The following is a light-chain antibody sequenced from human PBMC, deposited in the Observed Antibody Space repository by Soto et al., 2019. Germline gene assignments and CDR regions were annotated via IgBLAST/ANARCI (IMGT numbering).Light chain of an antibody. CDR2: WAS. J-gene: IGKJ1*01. CDR3: QQYYNPPWT. V-gene: IGKV4-1*01. Sequence: DIVMTQSPASLAVDLGGRVSISCKSSQRLLYRSNNKNYVSWYQHKPGQPPNLLIYWASTRHSGVPDRFSGSGSGTDFTLTISNLQPGDVAVHYCQQYYNPPWTFGPGTKVEI. CDR1: QRLLYRSNNKNY.